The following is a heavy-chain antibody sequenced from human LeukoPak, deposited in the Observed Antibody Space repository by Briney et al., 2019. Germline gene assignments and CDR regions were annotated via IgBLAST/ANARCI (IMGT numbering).Heavy chain of an antibody. CDR3: ARGSGGVTTKSEAXYXXYYMDV. J-gene: IGHJ6*03. D-gene: IGHD4-11*01. Sequence: SETLSLTCTVSGGSISSGSYYWSWIRQPAGKGLEWIGRIYTSGSTNYNPSLKSRVTISVDTSKNQFSLKLSSVTAADTAVYYXARGSGGVTTKSEAXYXXYYMDV. V-gene: IGHV4-61*02. CDR2: IYTSGST. CDR1: GGSISSGSYY.